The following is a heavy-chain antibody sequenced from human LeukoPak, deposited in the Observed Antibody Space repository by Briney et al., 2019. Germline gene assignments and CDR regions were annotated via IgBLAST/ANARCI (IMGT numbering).Heavy chain of an antibody. CDR2: INPNSGGT. V-gene: IGHV1-2*02. CDR3: ASRSRGWSDVDY. Sequence: ASVKVSRKASGYTFTGYYIHWVRQAPGQGLEWMGWINPNSGGTNYAQKFQGRVTMTRDTSVTTAYMELSRLRSDDTAVYYCASRSRGWSDVDYWGQGTLVTVSS. CDR1: GYTFTGYY. D-gene: IGHD6-19*01. J-gene: IGHJ4*02.